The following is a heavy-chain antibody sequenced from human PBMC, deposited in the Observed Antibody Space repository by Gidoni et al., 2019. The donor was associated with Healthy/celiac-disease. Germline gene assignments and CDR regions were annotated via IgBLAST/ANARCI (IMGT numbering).Heavy chain of an antibody. CDR1: GGFFSGYY. D-gene: IGHD2-8*01. CDR3: AREYCTNGVCYRRNWFDP. J-gene: IGHJ5*02. V-gene: IGHV4-34*01. Sequence: QVQLPQWGAGLVKPSETLSLTCAVYGGFFSGYYWSWTRQPPGKGLEWIGEINHSGSTNYNPSLKSRVTIAVDTSKSQFSLKLSSVTAADTAVYYCAREYCTNGVCYRRNWFDPWGQGTLVTVSS. CDR2: INHSGST.